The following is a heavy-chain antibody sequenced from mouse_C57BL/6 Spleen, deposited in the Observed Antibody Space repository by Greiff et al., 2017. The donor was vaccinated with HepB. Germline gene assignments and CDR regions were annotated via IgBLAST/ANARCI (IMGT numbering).Heavy chain of an antibody. CDR1: GFTFSSYA. J-gene: IGHJ3*01. CDR2: ISDGGSYT. CDR3: ARVLYGFAY. V-gene: IGHV5-4*01. D-gene: IGHD2-12*01. Sequence: VQLKESGGGLVKPGGSLKLSCAASGFTFSSYAMSWVRQTPEKRLEWVATISDGGSYTYYPDNVKGRFTISRDNAKNNLYLQMSHLKSEDTAMYYCARVLYGFAYWGQGTLVTVSA.